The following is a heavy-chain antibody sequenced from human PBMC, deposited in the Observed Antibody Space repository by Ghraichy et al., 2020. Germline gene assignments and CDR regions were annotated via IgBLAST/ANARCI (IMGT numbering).Heavy chain of an antibody. V-gene: IGHV4-61*01. CDR1: GGSVSSGFYY. D-gene: IGHD2-21*01. CDR2: ISYSDNT. Sequence: TLSLTCTVSGGSVSSGFYYWSWIRQPPGKGLEWIGYISYSDNTNYNPSLKSRVTISVDTSKNQVSLKLSSVTAADTAVYYCAREHSSFDYWGQGTLVTVSS. CDR3: AREHSSFDY. J-gene: IGHJ4*02.